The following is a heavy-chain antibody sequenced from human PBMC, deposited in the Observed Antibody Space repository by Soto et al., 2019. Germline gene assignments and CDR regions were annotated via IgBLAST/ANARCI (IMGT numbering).Heavy chain of an antibody. J-gene: IGHJ5*02. CDR1: GGTFSSYA. V-gene: IGHV1-69*01. CDR3: ARDCPSSSSDP. CDR2: IIPIFGTA. Sequence: QVQLVQSGAEVKKPGSSVKVSCKASGGTFSSYAITWVRQAPGQGLEWMGGIIPIFGTANYAQKFQGRVTITADESLTTAYMELSSLRSEDTAVYYCARDCPSSSSDPWGQGTLVTVSS.